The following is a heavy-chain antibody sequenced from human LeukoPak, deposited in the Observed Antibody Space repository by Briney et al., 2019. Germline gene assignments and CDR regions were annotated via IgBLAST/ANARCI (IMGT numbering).Heavy chain of an antibody. J-gene: IGHJ4*02. CDR3: AKDQRRLWFGELGY. CDR2: ISYDGSNK. D-gene: IGHD3-10*01. V-gene: IGHV3-30*18. CDR1: GFTFSSYG. Sequence: PGGSLRLSCAASGFTFSSYGMHWVRQAPGKGLEWVAVISYDGSNKYYADSVKGRFTISRDNSKNTLYLQMNSLRAEDTAVYYCAKDQRRLWFGELGYWGQGTLVTVSS.